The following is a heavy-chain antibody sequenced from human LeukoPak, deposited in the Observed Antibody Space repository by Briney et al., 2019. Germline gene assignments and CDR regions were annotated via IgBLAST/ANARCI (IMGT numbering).Heavy chain of an antibody. J-gene: IGHJ5*02. CDR3: ARGGVSDWFDP. CDR1: GGSFSGYY. V-gene: IGHV4-34*01. D-gene: IGHD2-8*01. CDR2: INHSGST. Sequence: SETLSLTCAVYGGSFSGYYWSWIRQHPGKGLEWIGEINHSGSTNYNPSLKSRVTISVDTSKNQFSLKLSSVTAADTAVYYCARGGVSDWFDPWGQGTLVTVSS.